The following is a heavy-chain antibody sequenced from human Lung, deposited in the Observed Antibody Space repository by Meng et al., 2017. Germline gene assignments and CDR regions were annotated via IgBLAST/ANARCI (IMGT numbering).Heavy chain of an antibody. CDR3: ARDLYYYDNSGPIDY. CDR1: GFLFSSYS. J-gene: IGHJ4*02. CDR2: FTSSTSYI. Sequence: ESCAGSVKPCGALRRSCSASGFLFSSYSMTWVRQAPGKGLELVSSFTSSTSYIYYADSVKGRFTISRDNAKNSLYLQMSSLRAEDTAVYYCARDLYYYDNSGPIDYWGQGTLVTVSS. V-gene: IGHV3-21*01. D-gene: IGHD3-22*01.